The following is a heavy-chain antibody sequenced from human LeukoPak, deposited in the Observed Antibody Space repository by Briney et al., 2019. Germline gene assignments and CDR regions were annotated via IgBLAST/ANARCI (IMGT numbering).Heavy chain of an antibody. D-gene: IGHD1-1*01. CDR3: ARGGYWGYQLLNWNDLPKVCYFDY. CDR2: SDPEDGER. V-gene: IGHV1-24*01. J-gene: IGHJ4*02. CDR1: GKTLSDLS. Sequence: ASVKVSCKVSGKTLSDLSIHWLRQPPGKGLEWLGGSDPEDGERIYAQMFQGRVTMTEDTSIDTAYMELSSLRSEDTAVYYCARGGYWGYQLLNWNDLPKVCYFDYWGQGTLVTVSS.